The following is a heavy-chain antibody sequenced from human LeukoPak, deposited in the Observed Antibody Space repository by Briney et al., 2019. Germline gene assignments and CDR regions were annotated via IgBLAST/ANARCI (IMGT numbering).Heavy chain of an antibody. CDR2: IYHSGST. V-gene: IGHV4-30-2*01. CDR1: GGSISSGGYY. J-gene: IGHJ5*02. Sequence: SETLSLTCTVSGGSISSGGYYRSWIRQPPGKGLEWIGYIYHSGSTYYNPSLKSRVTISVDRSKNQFSLKLSSVTAADTAVYYCARDRDANAHYDPWGQGTLVTVSS. D-gene: IGHD1-1*01. CDR3: ARDRDANAHYDP.